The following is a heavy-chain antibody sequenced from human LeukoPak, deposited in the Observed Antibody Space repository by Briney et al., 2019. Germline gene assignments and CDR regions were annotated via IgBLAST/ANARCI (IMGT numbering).Heavy chain of an antibody. J-gene: IGHJ2*01. CDR3: AARWSPYWYFDL. Sequence: SETLSLTCTVSGGSISSGDYYWSWIRQPPGKGLEWIGYIYYSGSTYYNPSLKSRVTTSVDTSKNQFSLKLSSVTAADTAVYYCAARWSPYWYFDLWGRGTLVTVSS. V-gene: IGHV4-30-4*08. CDR1: GGSISSGDYY. D-gene: IGHD2-15*01. CDR2: IYYSGST.